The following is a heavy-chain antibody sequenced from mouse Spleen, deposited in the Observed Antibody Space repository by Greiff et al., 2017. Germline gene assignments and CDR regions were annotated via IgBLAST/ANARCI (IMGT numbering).Heavy chain of an antibody. V-gene: IGHV6-3*01. D-gene: IGHD1-2*01. CDR1: GFTFSNYW. J-gene: IGHJ4*01. CDR2: IRLKSDNYAT. CDR3: TDGPYAMDY. Sequence: EVKLEESGGGLVQPGGSMKLSCVASGFTFSNYWINWVRQSPEKGLEWVAQIRLKSDNYATHYAESVKGRFTISRDDSKSSVYLQMNNLRAEDTGIYYCTDGPYAMDYCGQGTSVTVSS.